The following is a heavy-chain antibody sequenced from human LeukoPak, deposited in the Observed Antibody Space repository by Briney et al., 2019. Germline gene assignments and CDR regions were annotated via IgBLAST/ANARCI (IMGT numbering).Heavy chain of an antibody. J-gene: IGHJ4*02. V-gene: IGHV3-48*04. D-gene: IGHD1-7*01. Sequence: PGGSLRLSCAASGFTFSSFSMNWVRQAPGEGREWVSYIRSGGTITDYTGSVEGRFTISRDNAKHSVYLQMNSLRAEDTAVYYCARMNYVSSGWGAPFAYWGQGTLVTVSS. CDR1: GFTFSSFS. CDR2: IRSGGTIT. CDR3: ARMNYVSSGWGAPFAY.